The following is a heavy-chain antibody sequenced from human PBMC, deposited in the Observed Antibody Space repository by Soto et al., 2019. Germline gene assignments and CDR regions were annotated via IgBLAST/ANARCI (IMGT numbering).Heavy chain of an antibody. J-gene: IGHJ5*02. CDR3: ARDRNVYGDYVVRSKGQRYNWFDP. D-gene: IGHD4-17*01. V-gene: IGHV6-1*01. Sequence: PSQTLSLTCAISGDSVSSNSAAWNWIRQSPSRGLEWLGRTYYRSKWYNDYAVSVKSRITINPDTSKNQFSLQLNSVTPEDTAVYYCARDRNVYGDYVVRSKGQRYNWFDPWGQGTLVTVSS. CDR1: GDSVSSNSAA. CDR2: TYYRSKWYN.